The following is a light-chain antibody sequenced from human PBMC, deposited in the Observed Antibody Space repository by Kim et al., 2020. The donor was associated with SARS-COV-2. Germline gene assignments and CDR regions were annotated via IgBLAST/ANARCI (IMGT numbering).Light chain of an antibody. CDR2: ATS. CDR3: QQYDISPIT. J-gene: IGKJ5*01. V-gene: IGKV3-20*01. CDR1: QALSSKY. Sequence: PGERATLSCRASQALSSKYFAWYQQKPGQAPRLLIYATSSRATGIPDRFSGSGSGTDFTLTVRRLEPEDFALYYCQQYDISPITFGQGTRLEIK.